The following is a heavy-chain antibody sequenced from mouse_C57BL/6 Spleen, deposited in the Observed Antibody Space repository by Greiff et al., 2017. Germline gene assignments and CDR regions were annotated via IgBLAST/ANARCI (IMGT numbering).Heavy chain of an antibody. D-gene: IGHD1-1*01. CDR1: GFTFSSYG. Sequence: DVKLVESGGDLVKPGGSLKLSCAASGFTFSSYGMSWVRQTPDKRLEWVATISSGGSYTYYPDSVKGRFTISRDNAKNTLYLQMSSLKSEDTAMYYCARGDYYETYWGQGTLVTVSA. CDR3: ARGDYYETY. V-gene: IGHV5-6*02. J-gene: IGHJ3*01. CDR2: ISSGGSYT.